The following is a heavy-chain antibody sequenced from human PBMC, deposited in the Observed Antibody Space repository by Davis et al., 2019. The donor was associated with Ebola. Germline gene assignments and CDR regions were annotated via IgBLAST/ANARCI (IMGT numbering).Heavy chain of an antibody. D-gene: IGHD2-2*01. CDR3: AKGVNIVVVPAATRYYYYGMDV. V-gene: IGHV3-73*01. CDR1: GFTFSGSA. CDR2: IRSKANSYAT. Sequence: GESLKISCAASGFTFSGSAMHWVRQASGKGLEWVGRIRSKANSYATAYAASVKGRFTISRDDSKNTLYLQMNSLRAEDTAVYYCAKGVNIVVVPAATRYYYYGMDVWGRGTTVTVSS. J-gene: IGHJ6*02.